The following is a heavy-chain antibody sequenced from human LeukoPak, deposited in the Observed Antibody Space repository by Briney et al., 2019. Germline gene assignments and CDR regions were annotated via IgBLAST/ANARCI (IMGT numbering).Heavy chain of an antibody. J-gene: IGHJ4*02. V-gene: IGHV1-2*02. D-gene: IGHD2-2*01. Sequence: ASVKVSCKASGYTFTGYYMHWVRQAPGQGPEWMGWINPNSGGTNYAQKFQGRVTMTRDTSISTAYMELSRLRSDDTAVYYCAREDIVVVPAAGMDCWGQGTLVTVSS. CDR1: GYTFTGYY. CDR2: INPNSGGT. CDR3: AREDIVVVPAAGMDC.